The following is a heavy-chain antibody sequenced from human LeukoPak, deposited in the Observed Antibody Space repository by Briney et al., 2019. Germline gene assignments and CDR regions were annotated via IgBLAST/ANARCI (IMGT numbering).Heavy chain of an antibody. CDR3: ARVLPTRAWFDP. CDR1: GFTFSSYE. V-gene: IGHV3-48*03. CDR2: ISSSGSTI. Sequence: GGSLRLSCAASGFTFSSYEMNWVRQAPGKGLEWVSYISSSGSTIYYADSVKGRFTISRDNAKNSLYLQMNSLGAEDTAVYYCARVLPTRAWFDPWGQGTLVTVSS. J-gene: IGHJ5*02.